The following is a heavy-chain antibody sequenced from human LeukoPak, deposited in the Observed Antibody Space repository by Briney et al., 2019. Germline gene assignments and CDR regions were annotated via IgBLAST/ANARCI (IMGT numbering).Heavy chain of an antibody. V-gene: IGHV1-8*01. CDR1: AYTFTSFY. Sequence: SGTVSCKPSAYTFTSFYINWVRHAAGHVIEWMGWMNPKRGHTVYTQKFAGRLTITRHTSIRTAYMEPSRLISNHTSVHFRASGVDVLTGKIMDVWGQGCTVSVSS. CDR3: ASGVDVLTGKIMDV. J-gene: IGHJ6*01. CDR2: MNPKRGHT. D-gene: IGHD3-9*01.